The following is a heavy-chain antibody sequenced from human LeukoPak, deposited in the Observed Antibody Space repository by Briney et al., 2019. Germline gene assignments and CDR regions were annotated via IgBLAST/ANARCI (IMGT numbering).Heavy chain of an antibody. Sequence: ASVKVSCKASGYTFTSYAMNWVRQAPGQGLEWMGWINTNTGDPTYAQGFTGRIVFSLDTSVSTAYQQISSLKAEDSAVYYCAKNGLGAVVKTDWGQGTLVTVSS. J-gene: IGHJ4*02. V-gene: IGHV7-4-1*02. CDR1: GYTFTSYA. D-gene: IGHD3-22*01. CDR3: AKNGLGAVVKTD. CDR2: INTNTGDP.